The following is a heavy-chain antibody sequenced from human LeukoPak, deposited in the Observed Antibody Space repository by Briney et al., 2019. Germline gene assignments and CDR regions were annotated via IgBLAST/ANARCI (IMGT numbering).Heavy chain of an antibody. CDR1: GGSISSSSYY. V-gene: IGHV4-39*01. J-gene: IGHJ4*02. Sequence: SETLSLTCTVSGGSISSSSYYWGWIRQPPGKWLEWIGRIYYSGSTYYNPSLKSRVTISVDTSKNQFSLKLNSVTAADTAVYYCARHEGGYDILTGYYQSNFDYWGQGTLVTVSS. CDR2: IYYSGST. CDR3: ARHEGGYDILTGYYQSNFDY. D-gene: IGHD3-9*01.